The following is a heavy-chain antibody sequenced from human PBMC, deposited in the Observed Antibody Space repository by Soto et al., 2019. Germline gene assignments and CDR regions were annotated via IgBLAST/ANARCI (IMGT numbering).Heavy chain of an antibody. V-gene: IGHV4-39*01. D-gene: IGHD3-16*01. J-gene: IGHJ4*02. CDR3: VRGETKAHFAS. Sequence: SETLSLTCTVSGGSTGSSGYYWGWIRQPPGKGLEWIASISYKGTPYYNPSLQSRVTISLDMSKNQFSLKLDSVTAADTAVYYCVRGETKAHFASWRQGILVTVSS. CDR1: GGSTGSSGYY. CDR2: ISYKGTP.